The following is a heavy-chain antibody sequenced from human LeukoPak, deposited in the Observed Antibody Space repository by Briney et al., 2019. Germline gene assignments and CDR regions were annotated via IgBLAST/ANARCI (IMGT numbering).Heavy chain of an antibody. CDR3: ARQTPLLWFGGELRGYYFDY. D-gene: IGHD3-10*01. CDR1: RGSISSSSYY. J-gene: IGHJ4*02. V-gene: IGHV4-39*01. Sequence: PSETLSLTCTVSRGSISSSSYYWGWIRQPPGKGLEWIGSIYYSGSTYYNPSLKSRVTISVDTSKNQFSLKLSSVTAADTAVYYCARQTPLLWFGGELRGYYFDYWGQGTLVTVSS. CDR2: IYYSGST.